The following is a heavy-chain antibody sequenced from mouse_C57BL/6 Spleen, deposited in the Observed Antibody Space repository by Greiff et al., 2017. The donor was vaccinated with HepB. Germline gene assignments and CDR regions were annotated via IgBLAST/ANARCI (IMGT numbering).Heavy chain of an antibody. V-gene: IGHV14-3*01. J-gene: IGHJ2*01. CDR1: GFNIKNTY. Sequence: VQLQQSVAELVRPGASVKLSCTASGFNIKNTYIHWVKQRPEQGLEWIGRIDPANGNTKYAPKFQGKATITADTSSNTAYLQLSSLTSEDTAIYYCAKGRGYFDYWGQGTTLTVSS. D-gene: IGHD3-3*01. CDR2: IDPANGNT. CDR3: AKGRGYFDY.